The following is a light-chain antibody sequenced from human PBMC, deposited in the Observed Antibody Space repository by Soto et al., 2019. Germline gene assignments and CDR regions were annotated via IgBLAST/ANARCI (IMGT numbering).Light chain of an antibody. CDR3: QPYCRTAIT. J-gene: IGKJ5*01. CDR1: QSVSNNY. CDR2: GAS. V-gene: IGKV3-20*01. Sequence: EIVLTQSPATLSLSPGERATLSCRFSQSVSNNYLAWYQQKPGQAPRLLISGASCRATGIPDRFSGSGSGHNFNIKIRRLEPEEFALYYCQPYCRTAITVGQGTRLEIK.